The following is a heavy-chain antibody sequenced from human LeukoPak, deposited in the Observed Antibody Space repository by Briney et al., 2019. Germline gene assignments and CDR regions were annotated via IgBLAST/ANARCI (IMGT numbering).Heavy chain of an antibody. V-gene: IGHV4-30-2*01. CDR1: GGSISSGGYY. CDR2: IYHSGST. D-gene: IGHD3-16*01. CDR3: ARDTWGTGYYYYGMDV. Sequence: SETLSLTCTVSGGSISSGGYYWSWIRQPPGKGLEWIGYIYHSGSTYYNPSLKSRVTISVDRSKNQFSLKLSSVTAADTAVYYCARDTWGTGYYYYGMDVWGQGTTVTVSS. J-gene: IGHJ6*02.